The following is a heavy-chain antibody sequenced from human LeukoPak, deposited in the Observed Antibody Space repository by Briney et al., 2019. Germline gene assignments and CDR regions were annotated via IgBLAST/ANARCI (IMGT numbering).Heavy chain of an antibody. CDR3: AREGGGGGYYSDSYGHPHFDC. D-gene: IGHD3-22*01. CDR2: MKPDGSEE. Sequence: GRSLRLSCAASGFTFSNYWMTWVRQAPGKGLEWVANMKPDGSEEYYVDSVRGRFTVSRDNARNSLYLQMDSLRAEDTAVYYCAREGGGGGYYSDSYGHPHFDCWGPGTLVTVSS. CDR1: GFTFSNYW. V-gene: IGHV3-7*01. J-gene: IGHJ4*02.